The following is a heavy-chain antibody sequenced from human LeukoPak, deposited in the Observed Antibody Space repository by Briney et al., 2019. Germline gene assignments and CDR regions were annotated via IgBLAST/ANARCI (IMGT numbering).Heavy chain of an antibody. V-gene: IGHV3-11*04. Sequence: GGSLRLSCAASGFNFSATYMTWIRQAPGKGLEWVSYISNRGIIINYADSVKGRFTISRDDTKNSLYLQMNSLRAEDTAIYYCARGPSYGSRSDFLDYWGPGNLVTVSS. CDR2: ISNRGIII. J-gene: IGHJ4*02. D-gene: IGHD3-10*01. CDR3: ARGPSYGSRSDFLDY. CDR1: GFNFSATY.